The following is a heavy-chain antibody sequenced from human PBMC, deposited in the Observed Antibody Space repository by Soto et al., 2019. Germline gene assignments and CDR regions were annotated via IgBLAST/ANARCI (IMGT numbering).Heavy chain of an antibody. D-gene: IGHD6-6*01. J-gene: IGHJ4*02. CDR1: GGTFSRYA. CDR2: IIPIFGTA. V-gene: IGHV1-69*13. CDR3: ALGPTAARPTTDY. Sequence: ASVKVSCKASGGTFSRYAISWVRQAPGQGLEWMGGIIPIFGTANYAQKFQGRVTITADESTSTAYMELSSLRSEDTAVYYCALGPTAARPTTDYWGQETLVTVSS.